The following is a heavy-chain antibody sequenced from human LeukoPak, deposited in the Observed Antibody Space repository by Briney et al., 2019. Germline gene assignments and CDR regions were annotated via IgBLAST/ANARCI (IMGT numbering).Heavy chain of an antibody. V-gene: IGHV3-23*01. J-gene: IGHJ4*02. Sequence: PGGSLRLSCTTSKFNFNSYGMTWVRQAPGKGPEWVSSISGSGGSTQYAASVQGRFTISRDNSKNTLYLQMNSLRAEDTAVYYCARDQWFDYWGQGTLVTVSS. CDR1: KFNFNSYG. CDR2: ISGSGGST. D-gene: IGHD6-19*01. CDR3: ARDQWFDY.